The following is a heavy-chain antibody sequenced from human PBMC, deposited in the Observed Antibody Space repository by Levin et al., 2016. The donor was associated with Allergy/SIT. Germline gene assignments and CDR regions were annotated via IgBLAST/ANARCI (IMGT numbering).Heavy chain of an antibody. V-gene: IGHV3-20*04. CDR3: VRGGGRFHFDL. CDR2: IYMDGGTT. D-gene: IGHD1-26*01. Sequence: GESLKISCAASGFTFDNYGMSWVRQVPGKGLEWVSGIYMDGGTTYYADAVRGRFTISRDNAKNSLYLQMNSLRAEDTAFYYCVRGGGRFHFDLWGQGTLVTVSS. CDR1: GFTFDNYG. J-gene: IGHJ4*02.